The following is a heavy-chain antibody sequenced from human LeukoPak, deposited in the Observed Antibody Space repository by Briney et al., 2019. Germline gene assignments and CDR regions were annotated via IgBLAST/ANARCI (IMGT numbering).Heavy chain of an antibody. D-gene: IGHD3-10*01. Sequence: SQTLSLTCTVSGGSISSGSYYWSWIRQPAGKGLEWIGHIYTSGSTNYNPSLKSRVTISVDTSKNQFSLKLSSVTAADTAVYYCARLGGEDYWGQGTLVTVSS. CDR1: GGSISSGSYY. CDR3: ARLGGEDY. CDR2: IYTSGST. V-gene: IGHV4-61*09. J-gene: IGHJ4*02.